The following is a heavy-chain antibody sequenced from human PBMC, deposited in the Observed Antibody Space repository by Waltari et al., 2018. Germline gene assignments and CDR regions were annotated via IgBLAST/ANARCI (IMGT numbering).Heavy chain of an antibody. Sequence: EVQLMESGGGWVTPGGSLRLSCAASGFSVCADWLSWVRQAPGKGLEWVANIKYDGSPTYHVDSVNGRFTISRDNAKNSLYLLMNDVSAEDTAIYYCARGSTGYVRVWDCWGQGTVVTVSS. J-gene: IGHJ4*02. CDR1: GFSVCADW. CDR2: IKYDGSPT. CDR3: ARGSTGYVRVWDC. V-gene: IGHV3-7*03. D-gene: IGHD2-2*01.